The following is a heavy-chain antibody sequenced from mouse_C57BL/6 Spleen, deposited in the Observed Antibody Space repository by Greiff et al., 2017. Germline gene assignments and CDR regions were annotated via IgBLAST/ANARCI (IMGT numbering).Heavy chain of an antibody. Sequence: VQLQQSGAELVKPGASVKLSCTASGFNIKDYYMHWVKQRTEQGLEWIGRIDPEDGETKCAPKFQGKATITADTSSNTAYLQLSSLTSEDTAVYYCASAYYSNYGYAMDYWGQGTSVTVSS. J-gene: IGHJ4*01. CDR3: ASAYYSNYGYAMDY. D-gene: IGHD2-5*01. CDR1: GFNIKDYY. CDR2: IDPEDGET. V-gene: IGHV14-2*01.